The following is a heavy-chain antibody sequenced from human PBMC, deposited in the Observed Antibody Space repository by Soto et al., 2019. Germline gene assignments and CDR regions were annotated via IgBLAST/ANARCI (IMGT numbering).Heavy chain of an antibody. D-gene: IGHD1-20*01. J-gene: IGHJ5*01. Sequence: LRLSCAASGFTFGNYGMHWVRQAPGKGLEWVALIWYDGTNQNYADSVKGRFTISRDNSKNTLYLQMNTLRAEDAAVYYCVRDGLTGTSLVLDSWGQGTLVTVSS. CDR1: GFTFGNYG. CDR2: IWYDGTNQ. V-gene: IGHV3-33*01. CDR3: VRDGLTGTSLVLDS.